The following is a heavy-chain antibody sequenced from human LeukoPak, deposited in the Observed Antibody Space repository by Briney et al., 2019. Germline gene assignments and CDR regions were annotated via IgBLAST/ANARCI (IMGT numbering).Heavy chain of an antibody. J-gene: IGHJ5*02. CDR1: GYTFSTYA. CDR2: INTNTENP. V-gene: IGHV7-4-1*02. D-gene: IGHD4-17*01. Sequence: ASVKVSCKASGYTFSTYAMNWVRQAPGQGLEWMGWINTNTENPTYAQGFTGRFVFSLDTSVSTAYLQISSLKTEDTAVYYCARLRTTVFDPWGQGTLVTVSS. CDR3: ARLRTTVFDP.